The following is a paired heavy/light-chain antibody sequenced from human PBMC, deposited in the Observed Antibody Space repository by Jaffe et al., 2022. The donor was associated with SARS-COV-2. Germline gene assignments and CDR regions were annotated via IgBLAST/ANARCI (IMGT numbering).Heavy chain of an antibody. Sequence: QITLKESGPTLVKPTQTLTLTCTFSGFSLSSSEEAVGWIRQPPGKALEWLALIYWNDVKRYSPSLKSRLSITKDTSENQVGLTMTVMDPVDTATYYCAHTRRISVWGSPRPDWYFDIWGRGILVTVSS. CDR2: IYWNDVK. V-gene: IGHV2-5*01. CDR3: AHTRRISVWGSPRPDWYFDI. D-gene: IGHD3-16*01. CDR1: GFSLSSSEEA. J-gene: IGHJ2*01.
Light chain of an antibody. CDR2: DVT. CDR3: YSYAGSYTVL. V-gene: IGLV2-11*01. J-gene: IGLJ2*01. Sequence: QSALTQPRSVSGSPGQSVTISCTGTGSNVGGYNYVSWYQQHPGTAPKLIIFDVTKRPSGVPDRFSGSKSGNTASLTISGLQAEDEADYYCYSYAGSYTVLFGGGTKLTVL. CDR1: GSNVGGYNY.